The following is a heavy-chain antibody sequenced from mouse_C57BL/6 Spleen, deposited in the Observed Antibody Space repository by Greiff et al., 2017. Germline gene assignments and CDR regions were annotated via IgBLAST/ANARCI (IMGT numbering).Heavy chain of an antibody. CDR1: GFTFSSYA. V-gene: IGHV5-4*01. D-gene: IGHD2-5*01. Sequence: EVHLVESGGGLVKPGGSLKLSCAASGFTFSSYAMSWVRQTPEKRLEWVATISDGGSYTYYPDNVKGRFTISRDNAKNNLYLQMSHLKSEDTAMYYCARAYYSNRNWYFDVWGTGTTVTVSS. CDR2: ISDGGSYT. J-gene: IGHJ1*03. CDR3: ARAYYSNRNWYFDV.